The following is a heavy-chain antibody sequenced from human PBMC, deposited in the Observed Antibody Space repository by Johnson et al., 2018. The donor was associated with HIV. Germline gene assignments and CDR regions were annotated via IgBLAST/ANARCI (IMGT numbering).Heavy chain of an antibody. J-gene: IGHJ3*02. D-gene: IGHD6-13*01. CDR3: ARDRGAIAAAVNDAFDI. CDR1: GFTFDDYG. Sequence: VKLVESGGGVVRPGGSLKLSCAASGFTFDDYGMSWVRQAPGKGLEWVSGINWNGASTGYPDSVKGRFTISRDNAKNSLYLQMNSLRAEDTALYYCARDRGAIAAAVNDAFDIWGQGTMVTVSS. CDR2: INWNGAST. V-gene: IGHV3-20*04.